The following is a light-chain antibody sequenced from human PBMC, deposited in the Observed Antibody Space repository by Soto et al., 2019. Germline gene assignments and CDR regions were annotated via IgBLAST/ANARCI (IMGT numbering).Light chain of an antibody. V-gene: IGKV1-5*01. CDR2: DAS. CDR3: QQYENYWT. Sequence: DIQMTQSPSTLSASVGDGVTITCRASQSISNRLAWYQQRPGKAPKYLIYDASTLDSGAPSRFSGSGSGTEFTLTISSLQPEDFAIYYCQQYENYWTFGQGTKVDIK. J-gene: IGKJ1*01. CDR1: QSISNR.